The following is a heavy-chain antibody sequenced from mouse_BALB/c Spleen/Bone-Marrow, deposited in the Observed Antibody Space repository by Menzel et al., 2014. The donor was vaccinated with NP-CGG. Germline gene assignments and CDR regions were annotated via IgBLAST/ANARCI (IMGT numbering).Heavy chain of an antibody. D-gene: IGHD2-3*01. V-gene: IGHV14-3*02. CDR2: IDPANGNT. Sequence: VQLQQSGAELVKPGASVKLSCTASGFNIKDTYMHWVKQRPEQGLEWIGRIDPANGNTKYDPKFQGKATITADTSSNTASLQLSSLTSEDTAVYYCARNGYYVYYYAMDYWGQGTSVTVSS. CDR3: ARNGYYVYYYAMDY. J-gene: IGHJ4*01. CDR1: GFNIKDTY.